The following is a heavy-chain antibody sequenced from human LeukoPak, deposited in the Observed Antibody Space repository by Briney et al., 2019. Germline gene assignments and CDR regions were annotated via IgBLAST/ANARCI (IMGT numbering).Heavy chain of an antibody. Sequence: NPGGSLRHSCAASGFTLSNTWMSWVRQAPGEGLEWVGRIKSKTDGVTTHYPAPVKGRFTISRVDSKNTLYQQMNSLKTGDTAVYYCTGENVLLWFGDLYYYGMDVWGQGTTVTVSS. CDR2: IKSKTDGVTT. D-gene: IGHD3-10*01. V-gene: IGHV3-15*01. J-gene: IGHJ6*02. CDR1: GFTLSNTW. CDR3: TGENVLLWFGDLYYYGMDV.